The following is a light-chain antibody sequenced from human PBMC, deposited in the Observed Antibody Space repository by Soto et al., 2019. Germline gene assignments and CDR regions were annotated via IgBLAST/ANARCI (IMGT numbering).Light chain of an antibody. V-gene: IGKV3-15*01. J-gene: IGKJ5*01. CDR3: QQYNNWPPIT. CDR2: GPS. CDR1: QRVSND. Sequence: VMTQSPATLSVNPGESATRSCRASQRVSNDLAWYQQRPFHPPRPLISGPSTRAPGIPARFSGSGSGTEFTLTISSLQSEDFAVYYCQQYNNWPPITFRQGTPLQI.